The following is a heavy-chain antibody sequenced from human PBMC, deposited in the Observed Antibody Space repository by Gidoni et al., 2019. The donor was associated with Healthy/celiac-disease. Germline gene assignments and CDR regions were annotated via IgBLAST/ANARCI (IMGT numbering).Heavy chain of an antibody. Sequence: EVQLVESGGGLVQPGGSLRLSCAASGFTFSDHYLDWVRQAPGKGLEWVGRTRNKANSYTTEYAASVKGRFTISRDDSKNSLYLQMNSLKTEDTAVYYCARALGSSWFDPWGQGTLVTVSS. CDR1: GFTFSDHY. D-gene: IGHD2-15*01. CDR3: ARALGSSWFDP. J-gene: IGHJ5*02. CDR2: TRNKANSYTT. V-gene: IGHV3-72*01.